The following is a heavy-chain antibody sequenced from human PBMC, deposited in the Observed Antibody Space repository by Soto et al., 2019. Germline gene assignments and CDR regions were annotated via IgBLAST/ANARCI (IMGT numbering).Heavy chain of an antibody. Sequence: QVQLVQTGAEVKKPGSSVKVSCKASGGTFSTYAISWVRQAPGQGLEWMGGIIPMFDTANYAQKFQGRVTITADNSTSTAYMELNSLCADDTAVYYCARLNNDYSYYYYYYGMDVWGQGTTVTVSS. CDR2: IIPMFDTA. D-gene: IGHD5-12*01. V-gene: IGHV1-69*06. CDR1: GGTFSTYA. CDR3: ARLNNDYSYYYYYYGMDV. J-gene: IGHJ6*01.